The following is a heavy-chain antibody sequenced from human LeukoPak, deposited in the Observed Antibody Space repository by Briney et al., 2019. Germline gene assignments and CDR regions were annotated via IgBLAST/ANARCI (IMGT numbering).Heavy chain of an antibody. CDR3: AKAVSPIAPTSYFDS. D-gene: IGHD2-15*01. V-gene: IGHV3-53*01. CDR1: GFTVSSNY. Sequence: GGSLRLSCAASGFTVSSNYMSWVRQAPGKGLEWVSVIYSGGSTYYADSVKGRFTISRDNSKNTLYLQMNSLRAEDTAVYYCAKAVSPIAPTSYFDSWGQGTMVIVSS. J-gene: IGHJ4*02. CDR2: IYSGGST.